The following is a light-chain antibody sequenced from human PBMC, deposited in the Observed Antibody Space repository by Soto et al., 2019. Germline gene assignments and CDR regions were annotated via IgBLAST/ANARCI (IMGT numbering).Light chain of an antibody. V-gene: IGKV1-39*01. CDR3: QQSYSTPLT. CDR2: AAS. CDR1: QSISSY. J-gene: IGKJ4*01. Sequence: DIQMTQSPSSLSASVGDRVTITCRASQSISSYFNWYQQKPGKAPKLLIYAASTLQSGVPSRFSGSGSGTDFSLTISCLQPEDFATYYCQQSYSTPLTFGGGTKVEIK.